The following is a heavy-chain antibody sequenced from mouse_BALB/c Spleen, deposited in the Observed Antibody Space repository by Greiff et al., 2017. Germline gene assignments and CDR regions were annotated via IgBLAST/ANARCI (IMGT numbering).Heavy chain of an antibody. D-gene: IGHD1-1*01. CDR1: GFNIKDTY. Sequence: EVQLQQSGAELVKPGASVKLSCTASGFNIKDTYMHWVKQRPEQGLEWIGRIDPANGNTKYDPKFQGKATITADTSSNTAYLQLSSLTSEDTAVYYCARAITTVVARDAMDYWGQGTSVTVSS. CDR2: IDPANGNT. CDR3: ARAITTVVARDAMDY. V-gene: IGHV14-3*02. J-gene: IGHJ4*01.